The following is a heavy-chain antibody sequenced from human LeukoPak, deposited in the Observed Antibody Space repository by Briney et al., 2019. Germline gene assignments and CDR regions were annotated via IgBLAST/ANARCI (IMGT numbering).Heavy chain of an antibody. J-gene: IGHJ4*02. Sequence: GESLKISCKGSGYSFTSYWIGWVRQMPGKGLEWMGIIYPGDSDTRYSPSFQGQVTISADKSNSTAYLQWSSLKASDTAMYYCARRYSSSWYQFDYWGQGTLVTVSS. CDR2: IYPGDSDT. V-gene: IGHV5-51*01. D-gene: IGHD6-13*01. CDR1: GYSFTSYW. CDR3: ARRYSSSWYQFDY.